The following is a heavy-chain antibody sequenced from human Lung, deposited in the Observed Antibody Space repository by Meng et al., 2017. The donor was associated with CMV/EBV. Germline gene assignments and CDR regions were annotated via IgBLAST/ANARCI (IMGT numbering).Heavy chain of an antibody. D-gene: IGHD1-26*01. CDR1: GFTFSRYD. CDR2: MRHDGSNH. Sequence: LTCAASGFTFSRYDMHWVRQAPGKGLEWVAFMRHDGSNHYYADSVKGRFTISRDNSKNTLYLKMNSLRAEDTAVYYCAKFLSWEPDDAFDIWCQGTMVTVSS. J-gene: IGHJ3*02. V-gene: IGHV3-30*02. CDR3: AKFLSWEPDDAFDI.